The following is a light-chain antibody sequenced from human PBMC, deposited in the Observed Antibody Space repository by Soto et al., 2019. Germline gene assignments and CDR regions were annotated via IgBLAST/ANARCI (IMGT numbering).Light chain of an antibody. CDR3: QQYDNLSIT. CDR1: QDMSNY. CDR2: DAS. Sequence: DIQMTQSPSSLSASVGDRVTITCQASQDMSNYLNWYQQKPGKAPKLLIYDASNLETGVPSRFSGSGSGTDFTFTISSLQPEDIATYYCQQYDNLSITFGQGTRLEIK. J-gene: IGKJ5*01. V-gene: IGKV1-33*01.